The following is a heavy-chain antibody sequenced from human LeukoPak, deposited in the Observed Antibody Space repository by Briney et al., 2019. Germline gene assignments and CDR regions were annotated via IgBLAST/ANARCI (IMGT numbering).Heavy chain of an antibody. Sequence: SETLSLTCTVSGGSISSSSYYWGWIRQPPGKGLEWIGSIYYSGSTYYNPSLKSRVTISVDTSKNQFSLKLSSVTAADTAVYYCARGRRPYYFDYWGQGIKVTVSS. J-gene: IGHJ4*02. V-gene: IGHV4-39*07. CDR3: ARGRRPYYFDY. CDR1: GGSISSSSYY. CDR2: IYYSGST.